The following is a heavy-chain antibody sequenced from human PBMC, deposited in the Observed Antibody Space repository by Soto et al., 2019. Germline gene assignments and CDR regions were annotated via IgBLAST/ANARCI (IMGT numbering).Heavy chain of an antibody. Sequence: EMQLLESGGGLVQPGGSLRLSCEASGSTFSHYAMSWVRQAPGKGLAWVSTIIAGGGDTYYAESVQGRFTISRDNSKNTLYMQMDSVSAEDTALYYWANKYSYDSGTCPYHFDCWGEGTRFTVSS. CDR3: ANKYSYDSGTCPYHFDC. V-gene: IGHV3-23*01. J-gene: IGHJ4*02. CDR2: IIAGGGDT. CDR1: GSTFSHYA. D-gene: IGHD3-10*01.